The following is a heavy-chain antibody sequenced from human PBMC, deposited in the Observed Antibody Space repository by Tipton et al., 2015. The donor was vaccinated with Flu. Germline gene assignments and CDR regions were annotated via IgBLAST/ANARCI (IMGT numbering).Heavy chain of an antibody. J-gene: IGHJ4*02. D-gene: IGHD1-1*01. CDR1: GFTFSNYG. Sequence: GSLRLSCVASGFTFSNYGLHGFRRAPGKRLEWVALIRHYVTNTYYVDSVRGRFTISRDNSKNTVYPQMNNLRGEDTAVYYCAKDNDPSNVPHYWGQGTLVTVSS. CDR2: IRHYVTNT. V-gene: IGHV3-30*02. CDR3: AKDNDPSNVPHY.